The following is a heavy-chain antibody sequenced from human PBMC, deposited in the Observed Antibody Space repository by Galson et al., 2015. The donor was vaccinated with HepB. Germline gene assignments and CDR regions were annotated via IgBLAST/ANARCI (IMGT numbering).Heavy chain of an antibody. CDR1: GFTFSTYS. V-gene: IGHV3-21*01. CDR3: ARGGTYYDSGGPYY. J-gene: IGHJ4*02. D-gene: IGHD3-22*01. Sequence: SLRLSCAASGFTFSTYSMNWVRQAPGKGLEWVSSITSSSSYIYYADSVKGRFSISRDSSKNTLYLQMNSLRAEDTAVYYCARGGTYYDSGGPYYWGQGTLVTVSS. CDR2: ITSSSSYI.